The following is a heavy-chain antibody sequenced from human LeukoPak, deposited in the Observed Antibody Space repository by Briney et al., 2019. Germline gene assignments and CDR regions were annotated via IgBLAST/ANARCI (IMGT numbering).Heavy chain of an antibody. CDR2: INYSGST. CDR1: GGSISSGGYY. V-gene: IGHV4-31*03. D-gene: IGHD3/OR15-3a*01. Sequence: SQTLSLTCTVSGGSISSGGYYWSWIRQHPGKGLEWIGYINYSGSTDYNPSLKSRVIIFVDTSRNQFSLKLSSVTAADTAVYYCASLYKFWAFDIWGQGTMVTVSS. CDR3: ASLYKFWAFDI. J-gene: IGHJ3*02.